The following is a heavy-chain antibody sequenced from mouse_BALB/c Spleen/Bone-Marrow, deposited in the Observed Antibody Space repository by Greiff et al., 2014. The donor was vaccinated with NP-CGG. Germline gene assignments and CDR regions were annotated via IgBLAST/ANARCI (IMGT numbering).Heavy chain of an antibody. CDR1: GYTFTDYN. J-gene: IGHJ3*01. CDR3: ARGAAYGYYLGLAY. CDR2: IYPYSGGT. V-gene: IGHV1S29*02. Sequence: EVKLVESGPELVKPGASVKISCKASGYTFTDYNMHWVKQSHGKSLEWIGYIYPYSGGTVYKQKFKSKATLTVDNSSSTANMELRSLTSEDSAVYYCARGAAYGYYLGLAYWGQGTLVTVSA. D-gene: IGHD2-3*01.